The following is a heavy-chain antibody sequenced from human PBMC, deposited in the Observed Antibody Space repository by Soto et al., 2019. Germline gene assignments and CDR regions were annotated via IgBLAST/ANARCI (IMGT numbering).Heavy chain of an antibody. J-gene: IGHJ6*02. CDR1: GFTFSSYA. Sequence: PGGSLRLSCAASGFTFSSYAMHWVRQAPGKWLEWVAVISYDGSNKYYADSVKGRFTISRDNSKNTLYLQMNSLRAEDTAVYYCAAPLGYCSSTRCYSYYGKDVWGQGXTVTVYS. D-gene: IGHD2-2*02. V-gene: IGHV3-30-3*01. CDR2: ISYDGSNK. CDR3: AAPLGYCSSTRCYSYYGKDV.